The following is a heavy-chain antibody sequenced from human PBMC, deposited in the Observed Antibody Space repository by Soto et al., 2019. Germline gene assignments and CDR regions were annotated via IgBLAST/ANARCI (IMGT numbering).Heavy chain of an antibody. Sequence: GASVKVSCKASGYTFTVYYMHCVLQAPGQWLEGMGWINPNSGGTNYAQKFQGRVTMTRDTSISTAYMELSRLRSDDTAVYYCARVQWELLRYYFDYWGQGTLVTVSS. CDR3: ARVQWELLRYYFDY. V-gene: IGHV1-2*02. J-gene: IGHJ4*02. CDR2: INPNSGGT. D-gene: IGHD1-26*01. CDR1: GYTFTVYY.